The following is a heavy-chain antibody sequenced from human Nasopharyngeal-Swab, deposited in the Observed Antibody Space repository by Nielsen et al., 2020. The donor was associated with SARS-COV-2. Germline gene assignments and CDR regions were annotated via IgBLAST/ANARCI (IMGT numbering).Heavy chain of an antibody. Sequence: GESLKISCAASGFIFSNYGMHWVRQAPGKGLEWVAVISYDGINKYDADSVKGRFTISRDNSKDTLYLQMNSLRPEDTAVYYCAKAHGNSWYSSLDYWGQGTLVTVSS. CDR1: GFIFSNYG. CDR2: ISYDGINK. J-gene: IGHJ4*02. V-gene: IGHV3-30*18. CDR3: AKAHGNSWYSSLDY. D-gene: IGHD6-13*01.